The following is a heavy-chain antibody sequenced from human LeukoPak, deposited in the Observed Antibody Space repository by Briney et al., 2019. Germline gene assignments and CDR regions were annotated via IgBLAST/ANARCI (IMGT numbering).Heavy chain of an antibody. V-gene: IGHV4-39*07. CDR2: IYYSGST. Sequence: SETLSLTCTVSGGSISSSPYYWGWIRQPPGKGLEWIGSIYYSGSTYYNPSLKSRVTISVDTSKNQFSLKLSSVTAADTAVYYCARGYSSGWYAPRVYYYYYYMDVWGKGTTVTVSS. J-gene: IGHJ6*03. CDR1: GGSISSSPYY. D-gene: IGHD6-19*01. CDR3: ARGYSSGWYAPRVYYYYYYMDV.